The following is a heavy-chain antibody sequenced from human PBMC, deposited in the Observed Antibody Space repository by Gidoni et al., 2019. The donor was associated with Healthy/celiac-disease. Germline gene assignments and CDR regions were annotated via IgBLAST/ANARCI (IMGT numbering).Heavy chain of an antibody. D-gene: IGHD3-3*01. J-gene: IGHJ5*02. CDR1: GFTFSSDA. CDR2: ISGSGGST. V-gene: IGHV3-23*01. Sequence: EVQLLESGGGLVQPGGSLRLPCAASGFTFSSDAMSWVRQAPGKGLEWVSAISGSGGSTCYSDSVKGRFTISIDNSKNTLYLQMCSLRAEDTAVYYCAKGRGVGVVNWFDPWGQGTLVTVSS. CDR3: AKGRGVGVVNWFDP.